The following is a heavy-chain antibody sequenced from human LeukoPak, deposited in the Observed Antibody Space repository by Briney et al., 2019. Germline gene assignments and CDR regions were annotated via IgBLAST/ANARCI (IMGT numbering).Heavy chain of an antibody. CDR1: GGSISRYY. CDR3: ARGYSSAWTGFDY. CDR2: IYTSGTT. J-gene: IGHJ4*02. V-gene: IGHV4-4*07. Sequence: SETLSLTCTVSGGSISRYYWNWIRQPAGKGLEWIGRIYTSGTTNYNPSLKSRVTMSVDTSKNQFSLKLSSVTAADTAVYYCARGYSSAWTGFDYWGQGTLVTVSS. D-gene: IGHD6-25*01.